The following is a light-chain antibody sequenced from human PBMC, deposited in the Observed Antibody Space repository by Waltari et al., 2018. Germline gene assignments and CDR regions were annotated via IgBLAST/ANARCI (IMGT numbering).Light chain of an antibody. V-gene: IGLV2-14*04. CDR3: SSYTGGGSWV. J-gene: IGLJ3*02. Sequence: CPKYPGKGPQLRSYDVNHRPSGVSSRFSGSKSGNTASLTISGLQADDEADYFCSSYTGGGSWVFGGVTKLTVL. CDR2: DVN.